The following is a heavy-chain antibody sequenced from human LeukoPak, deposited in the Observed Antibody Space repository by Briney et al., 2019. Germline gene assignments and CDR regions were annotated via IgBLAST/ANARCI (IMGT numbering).Heavy chain of an antibody. D-gene: IGHD3-16*01. CDR2: IRFTGSYI. CDR1: GFTFSSYS. V-gene: IGHV3-21*01. J-gene: IGHJ5*02. CDR3: ARHYGP. Sequence: PGGSLRLSCAASGFTFSSYSMNWVRQAPGRGLEWVSSIRFTGSYIYYADSVKGRFTISRDDAKNLLSLQMISLRVEDTAVYYCARHYGPWGQGTLVTVSS.